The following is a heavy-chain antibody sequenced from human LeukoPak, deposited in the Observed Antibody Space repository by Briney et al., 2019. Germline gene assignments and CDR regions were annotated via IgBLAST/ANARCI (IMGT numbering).Heavy chain of an antibody. Sequence: GGSLRLSCTASGFTFGAYAMSWFRQAPGKGLEWVGFIRSKAYGGTTEYAASVKGRFTISRDDSKSIAYLQMNSLKTEDTAVYYCTRVGSQDYYYYMDVWGKGTTVTVSS. CDR1: GFTFGAYA. CDR3: TRVGSQDYYYYMDV. J-gene: IGHJ6*03. V-gene: IGHV3-49*03. CDR2: IRSKAYGGTT. D-gene: IGHD6-13*01.